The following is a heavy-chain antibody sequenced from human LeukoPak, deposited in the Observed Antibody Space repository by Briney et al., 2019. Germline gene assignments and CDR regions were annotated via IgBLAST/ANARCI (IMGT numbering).Heavy chain of an antibody. J-gene: IGHJ4*02. Sequence: SETLSLTCAVYGGSFSGYYWSWIRQPPGKGLEWIGEINHSGSTNYNPSLKSRVTISEDTSKNQFSLKLSSVTAADTAVYYCARGRYDSSGTVDYWGQGTLVTVSS. D-gene: IGHD3-22*01. CDR3: ARGRYDSSGTVDY. V-gene: IGHV4-34*01. CDR2: INHSGST. CDR1: GGSFSGYY.